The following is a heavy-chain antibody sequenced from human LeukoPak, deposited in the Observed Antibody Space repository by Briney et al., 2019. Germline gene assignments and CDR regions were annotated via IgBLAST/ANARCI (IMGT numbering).Heavy chain of an antibody. Sequence: GGSLRLSCAASGFTFSSYEMNWVRQAPGQGLEWVSYISSVGTTIYYADSVKGRFTISRDNAKNSLYLQMNSLRAEDTTIYYCARCSGGYYFDYWGQGTLVTVSS. V-gene: IGHV3-48*03. D-gene: IGHD2-15*01. CDR1: GFTFSSYE. J-gene: IGHJ4*02. CDR2: ISSVGTTI. CDR3: ARCSGGYYFDY.